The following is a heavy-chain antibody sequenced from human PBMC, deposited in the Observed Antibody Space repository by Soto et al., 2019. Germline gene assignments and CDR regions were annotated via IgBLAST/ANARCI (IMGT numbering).Heavy chain of an antibody. CDR2: IIPILGIA. V-gene: IGHV1-69*04. CDR3: ATQDAFDI. J-gene: IGHJ3*02. Sequence: SVKVSCKASGYTFRSYGISWVRQAPGQGLEWMGRIIPILGIANYAQKFQGRVTITADKSTSTAYMELSSLRPEDTAVYYCATQDAFDIWGQGTMVTVSS. CDR1: GYTFRSYG.